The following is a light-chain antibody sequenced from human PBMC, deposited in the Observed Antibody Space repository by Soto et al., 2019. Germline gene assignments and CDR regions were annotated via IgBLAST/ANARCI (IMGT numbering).Light chain of an antibody. CDR3: QHFSSYPLT. CDR1: QTVRNNY. V-gene: IGKV3-20*01. CDR2: DAS. Sequence: EFVLTQSPGTLSLSPGARATLSCRASQTVRNNYLAWYQQKPGQAPRLLIYDASSRATGIPDGFSGGGSRTDYSLTISRLEPEEFAVYYNQHFSSYPLTFCGGTKMDIK. J-gene: IGKJ4*01.